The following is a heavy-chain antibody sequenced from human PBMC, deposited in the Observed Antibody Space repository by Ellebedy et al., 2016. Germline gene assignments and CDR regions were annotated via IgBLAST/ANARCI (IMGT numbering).Heavy chain of an antibody. CDR1: GFTFSDYA. CDR3: ARGGAVAGGFDY. V-gene: IGHV3-33*01. Sequence: GGSLRLSCAASGFTFSDYAMHWVRQAPGKGLEWMAVIWSDGNKKYYTDSVRGRFTISRDTSENTLYMEMDSLRAEDTAVYYCARGGAVAGGFDYWGQGILVTVSS. J-gene: IGHJ4*02. D-gene: IGHD6-19*01. CDR2: IWSDGNKK.